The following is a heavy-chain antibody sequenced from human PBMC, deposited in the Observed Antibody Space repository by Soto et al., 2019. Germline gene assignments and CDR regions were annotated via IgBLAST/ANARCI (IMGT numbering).Heavy chain of an antibody. CDR1: GGSISSGDYY. Sequence: SETLSLTCTVSGGSISSGDYYWSWIRQPPGKGLEWIGYIYYSGSTYYNPSLKSRVTISVDTSKNQFSLKLSSVTAADTAVYYCARELSIVYAPRGGWFDPRCPGTLVTVSS. D-gene: IGHD2-8*01. J-gene: IGHJ5*02. CDR2: IYYSGST. V-gene: IGHV4-30-4*01. CDR3: ARELSIVYAPRGGWFDP.